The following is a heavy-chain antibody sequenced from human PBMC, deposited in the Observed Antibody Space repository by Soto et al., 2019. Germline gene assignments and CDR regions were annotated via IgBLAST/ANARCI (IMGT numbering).Heavy chain of an antibody. D-gene: IGHD5-12*01. CDR2: IYHSGST. Sequence: PSETLSLTCAVSGGSISSGGYSWSWIRQPPGKGLEWIWYIYHSGSTYYNPSLKSRVTISVDRSKNQFSLKLSSVTAAVTAVYYCARYSGYDSRFDYWGQGTLVTVSS. V-gene: IGHV4-30-2*01. J-gene: IGHJ4*02. CDR1: GGSISSGGYS. CDR3: ARYSGYDSRFDY.